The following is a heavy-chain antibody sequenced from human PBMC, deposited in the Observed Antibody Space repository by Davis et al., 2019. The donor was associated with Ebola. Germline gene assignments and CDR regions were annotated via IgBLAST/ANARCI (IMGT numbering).Heavy chain of an antibody. J-gene: IGHJ4*02. CDR3: AKTNGHSYGYDSSLH. CDR2: ISAYNGNT. Sequence: ASVKVSCKASGYTFNKFGISWVRQAPGQGLEWMGWISAYNGNTNYAQKFQDRVTMTTDLSTDTATLELRSLTSDDTAVYFCAKTNGHSYGYDSSLHWGQGTLVTVSS. CDR1: GYTFNKFG. V-gene: IGHV1-18*01. D-gene: IGHD5-18*01.